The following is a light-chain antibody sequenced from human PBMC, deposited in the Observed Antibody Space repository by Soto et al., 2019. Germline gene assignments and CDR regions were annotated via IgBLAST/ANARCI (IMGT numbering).Light chain of an antibody. V-gene: IGLV2-23*02. Sequence: QSVLTQPASVSGSPGQSITISCTGTSNYNLVSWYQQHPGKAPKLVIYEVSERPSGVSNRFSGSKSGNTASLTISGLQAEDEADYYCCSYPGSSILYFFGTGTKLTVL. J-gene: IGLJ1*01. CDR3: CSYPGSSILYF. CDR1: SNYNL. CDR2: EVS.